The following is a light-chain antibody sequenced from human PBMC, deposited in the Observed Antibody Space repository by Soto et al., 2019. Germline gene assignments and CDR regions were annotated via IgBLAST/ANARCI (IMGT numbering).Light chain of an antibody. J-gene: IGKJ2*01. CDR3: QQDGVSAYT. CDR1: QTIRTNY. Sequence: EIVLTQSPGTLSFSPGERATLSCRASQTIRTNYLAWYQQKPGQAPRLLIYGASIRATGIPDRFGGSGSGTDFTLTINSPEPEDVAVYYCQQDGVSAYTFGQGTKLQI. V-gene: IGKV3-20*01. CDR2: GAS.